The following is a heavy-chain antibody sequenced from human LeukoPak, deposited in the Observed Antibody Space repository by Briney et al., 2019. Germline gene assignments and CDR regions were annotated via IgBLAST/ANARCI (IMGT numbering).Heavy chain of an antibody. CDR2: INPNSGGT. CDR1: GYTFTGYY. CDR3: ARVEPWAWELTTGYFDY. Sequence: ASVKVSCKASGYTFTGYYMHWVRQAPGQGLEWMGWINPNSGGTNYAQKFQGRVTMTRDTSISTAYMELSRLRSDDTAVYYCARVEPWAWELTTGYFDYWGQGTLVTVSS. V-gene: IGHV1-2*02. D-gene: IGHD1-26*01. J-gene: IGHJ4*02.